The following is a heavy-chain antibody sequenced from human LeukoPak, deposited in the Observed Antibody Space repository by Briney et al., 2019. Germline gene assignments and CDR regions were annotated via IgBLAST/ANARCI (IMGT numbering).Heavy chain of an antibody. V-gene: IGHV4-59*08. CDR1: GGSISSYY. CDR3: ARRNILTEGEAFDI. J-gene: IGHJ3*02. CDR2: IYNSRST. D-gene: IGHD3-9*01. Sequence: SETLSLTCTVSGGSISSYYWTWVRQPPGKGLEWVGYIYNSRSTNYNPSLKSRVTISVNTSRNQFSLKLNSVTAAHTAVYYCARRNILTEGEAFDIWGQGTMVTVSS.